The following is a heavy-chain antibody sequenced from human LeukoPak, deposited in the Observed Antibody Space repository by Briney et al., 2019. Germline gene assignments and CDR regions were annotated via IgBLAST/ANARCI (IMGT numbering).Heavy chain of an antibody. CDR1: GGSFSGYY. Sequence: PSETLSLACAVYGGSFSGYYWSWIRQPPGKGLEWIGEINHSGSTNYNPSLKSRVTIPVDTSKNQFSLKLSSVTAADTAVYYCAGGYGGKRRKWFDPWGQGTLVTVSS. D-gene: IGHD4-23*01. CDR2: INHSGST. J-gene: IGHJ5*02. V-gene: IGHV4-34*01. CDR3: AGGYGGKRRKWFDP.